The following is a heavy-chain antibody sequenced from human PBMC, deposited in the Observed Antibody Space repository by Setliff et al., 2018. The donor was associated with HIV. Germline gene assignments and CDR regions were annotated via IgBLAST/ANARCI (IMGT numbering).Heavy chain of an antibody. Sequence: PSETLSLTCTVSGGSISSHYWGWIRQPPGKGLEWIGYVYYSGATNYNPSLKSRVTISVDTSKNQFSLRVNSVTAADTAVYYCARGRHYSSSAPFAIDFWGQGMLVTVSS. CDR1: GGSISSHY. V-gene: IGHV4-59*11. J-gene: IGHJ4*02. D-gene: IGHD6-6*01. CDR3: ARGRHYSSSAPFAIDF. CDR2: VYYSGAT.